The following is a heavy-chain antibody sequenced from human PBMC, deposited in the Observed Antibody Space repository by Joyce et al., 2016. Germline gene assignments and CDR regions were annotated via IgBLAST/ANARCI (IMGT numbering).Heavy chain of an antibody. D-gene: IGHD3-10*01. Sequence: EVQLVESGGDLVQPGGSLRLSCVGSGFSVSSKYMNWVRQAPGKGLEWVSVIYTGGSTYYADSVKGRFTISRDNSKNTVYLQMNNLRPEDTAMYFCTTDRAGSWSGFDPWGQGTVVLVSS. V-gene: IGHV3-66*02. CDR3: TTDRAGSWSGFDP. CDR1: GFSVSSKY. J-gene: IGHJ5*02. CDR2: IYTGGST.